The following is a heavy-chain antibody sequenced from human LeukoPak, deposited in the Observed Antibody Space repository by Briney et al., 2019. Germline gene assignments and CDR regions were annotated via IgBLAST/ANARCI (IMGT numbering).Heavy chain of an antibody. J-gene: IGHJ4*02. CDR1: GFTVSSNY. V-gene: IGHV3-66*04. CDR3: ARLTAKPHNWNGEN. Sequence: PGGSLRLSCAASGFTVSSNYMSWVRQAPGKGLEWVSVIYSGGSTYYADSVKGRFTISRDNSKSTLYLQMNSLRAEDTAVYYCARLTAKPHNWNGENWGQGTLVTVSS. D-gene: IGHD1-20*01. CDR2: IYSGGST.